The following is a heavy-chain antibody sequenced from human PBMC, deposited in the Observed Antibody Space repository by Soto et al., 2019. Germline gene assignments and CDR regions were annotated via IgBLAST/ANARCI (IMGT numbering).Heavy chain of an antibody. V-gene: IGHV4-31*03. CDR3: ARERGSFYDSSPYYFDY. CDR2: IYYSGST. CDR1: GGSISSGGYY. J-gene: IGHJ4*02. Sequence: PSETLSLTCTVSGGSISSGGYYWSWIRQHPGKGLEWIGYIYYSGSTYYNPSLKSRVTISVDTSKNQFSLKLSSVTAAETAVYYCARERGSFYDSSPYYFDYWGQGTLVTVS. D-gene: IGHD3-22*01.